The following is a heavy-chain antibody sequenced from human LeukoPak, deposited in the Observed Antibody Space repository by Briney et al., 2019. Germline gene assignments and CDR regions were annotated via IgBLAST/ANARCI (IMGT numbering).Heavy chain of an antibody. V-gene: IGHV1-69*13. CDR2: IIPIFGTA. Sequence: ASVKVSCKASGGTFSSYAISWVRQAPGQGLEWMGGIIPIFGTANYAQKFQGRVTITADESTSTAYMELSSLRSEDTAVYYCARVAPVEMATIEGFFDYWGQGTLVTVSS. CDR3: ARVAPVEMATIEGFFDY. D-gene: IGHD5-24*01. CDR1: GGTFSSYA. J-gene: IGHJ4*02.